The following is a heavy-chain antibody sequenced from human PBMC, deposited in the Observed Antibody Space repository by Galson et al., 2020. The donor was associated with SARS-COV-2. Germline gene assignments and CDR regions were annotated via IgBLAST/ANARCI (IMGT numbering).Heavy chain of an antibody. CDR1: GFTFSDYA. V-gene: IGHV3-30-3*01. Sequence: GGSLRLSCAASGFTFSDYAMHWVRQAPGKGLEWVAVISYKGNNKYYADSVKGRFTISKDISKSTLYLQMNSLRAEDTAVYYCARGGEYWGLGTLVTVSS. CDR2: ISYKGNNK. CDR3: ARGGEY. J-gene: IGHJ4*02.